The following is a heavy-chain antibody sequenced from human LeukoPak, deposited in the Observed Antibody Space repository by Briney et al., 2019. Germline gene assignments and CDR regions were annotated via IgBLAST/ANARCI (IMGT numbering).Heavy chain of an antibody. D-gene: IGHD6-19*01. CDR1: GFTFSSYS. CDR2: ISSSSSYI. V-gene: IGHV3-21*01. J-gene: IGHJ6*03. Sequence: GGSLRLSCAASGFTFSSYSMNWVRQAPGKGLEWVSSISSSSSYIYYADSVKGRFTISRDNAKNSLYLQMNSLRAEDTAVYYCARVGSSGWGYYYYMDVWGKGTTVTVSS. CDR3: ARVGSSGWGYYYYMDV.